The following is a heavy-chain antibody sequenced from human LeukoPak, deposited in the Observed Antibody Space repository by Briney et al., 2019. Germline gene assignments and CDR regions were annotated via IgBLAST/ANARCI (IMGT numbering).Heavy chain of an antibody. D-gene: IGHD7-27*01. CDR1: AYTFTSYD. CDR2: MNPNSGNT. Sequence: ASVKVSCTASAYTFTSYDINWVRQATGQGLEWMGWMNPNSGNTGYAQKFQGRVTMTRNTSISTAYMELSSLRSEDTAVYYCAKADWGSNTHTTDYWGQGTLVTVSS. V-gene: IGHV1-8*01. CDR3: AKADWGSNTHTTDY. J-gene: IGHJ4*02.